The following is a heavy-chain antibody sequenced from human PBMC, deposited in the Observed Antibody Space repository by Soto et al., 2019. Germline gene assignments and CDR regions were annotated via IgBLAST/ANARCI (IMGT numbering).Heavy chain of an antibody. J-gene: IGHJ6*02. CDR2: INAGNGNT. V-gene: IGHV1-3*01. D-gene: IGHD3-16*02. Sequence: QVQLVQSGAEVKKPGASVKVSCKASGYTFTSYAMHWVRQAPGQRLEWMGWINAGNGNTKYSQKFQGRVTITRDTSASTAYMELSSLRPEDTAVYYCARDQDYDYVWVSYRSLCYYYYGMDVWGQGTTVTVSS. CDR3: ARDQDYDYVWVSYRSLCYYYYGMDV. CDR1: GYTFTSYA.